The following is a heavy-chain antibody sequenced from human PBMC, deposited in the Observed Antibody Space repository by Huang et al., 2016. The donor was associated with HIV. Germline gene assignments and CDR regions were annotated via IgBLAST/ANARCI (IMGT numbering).Heavy chain of an antibody. Sequence: QGPGKGLEWVSSISSSSSYIYYADSVKGRFTISRDNAKNSLYLQMNSLRAEDTAVYYCASEIAAASIDYWGQGTLVTVSS. J-gene: IGHJ4*02. CDR2: ISSSSSYI. V-gene: IGHV3-21*01. D-gene: IGHD6-13*01. CDR3: ASEIAAASIDY.